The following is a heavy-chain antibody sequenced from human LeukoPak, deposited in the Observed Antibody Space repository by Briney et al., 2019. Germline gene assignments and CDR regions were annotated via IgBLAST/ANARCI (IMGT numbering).Heavy chain of an antibody. J-gene: IGHJ4*02. CDR1: GFTFTNYV. CDR2: ISGSGGRT. CDR3: AKDSWRDQLPFIFDY. Sequence: GGSLRLSCAASGFTFTNYVMSWVRQAPGKGLEWVSGISGSGGRTFHADSVKGRFSISRDNSKNTLSLQMNSLRADDTAVYYCAKDSWRDQLPFIFDYWGQGILVTVSS. D-gene: IGHD2-2*01. V-gene: IGHV3-23*01.